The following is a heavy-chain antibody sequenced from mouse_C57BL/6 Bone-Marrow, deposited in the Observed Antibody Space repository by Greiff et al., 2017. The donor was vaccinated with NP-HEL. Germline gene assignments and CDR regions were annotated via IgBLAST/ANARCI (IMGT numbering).Heavy chain of an antibody. CDR3: ARTSVSSSYAMDY. Sequence: QVQLQQPGAELVMPGASVKLSCKASGYTFTSYWMHWVKQRPGQGLEWIGEIDPSDSDTNYNQKFKGKATLTVDKSSSTAYMQLSSLTSEDSAVYYCARTSVSSSYAMDYWGQGTSVTVSS. J-gene: IGHJ4*01. V-gene: IGHV1-69*01. D-gene: IGHD1-1*01. CDR1: GYTFTSYW. CDR2: IDPSDSDT.